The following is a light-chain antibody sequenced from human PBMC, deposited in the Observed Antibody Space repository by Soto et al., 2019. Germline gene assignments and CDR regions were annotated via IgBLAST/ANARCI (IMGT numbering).Light chain of an antibody. CDR1: QSVSSN. Sequence: EIVMTQSPATLSVSPGERATLSCRASQSVSSNLAWYQQKPGQAPRLLIYGASTRATGIPARFSGSGSGTEFTLTISSLQSEDFAVYYCQQYNNWRTITFGQGTQLEIK. V-gene: IGKV3-15*01. CDR2: GAS. CDR3: QQYNNWRTIT. J-gene: IGKJ5*01.